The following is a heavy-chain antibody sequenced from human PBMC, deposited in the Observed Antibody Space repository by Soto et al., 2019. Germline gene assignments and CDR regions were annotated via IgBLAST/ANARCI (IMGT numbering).Heavy chain of an antibody. Sequence: GGSLRLSCAASGFTVSSNYMSWVRQAPGKGLEWVSVIYSGGSTYYADSVKGRLTISRDNSKNTLYLQMNSRRAEDNTVDYCAREAPGSYTPFDPWGQGPLVTVPQ. V-gene: IGHV3-53*01. D-gene: IGHD3-3*01. CDR2: IYSGGST. CDR3: AREAPGSYTPFDP. J-gene: IGHJ5*02. CDR1: GFTVSSNY.